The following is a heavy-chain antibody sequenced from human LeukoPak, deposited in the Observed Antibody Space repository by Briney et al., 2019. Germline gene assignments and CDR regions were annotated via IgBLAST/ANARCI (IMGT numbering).Heavy chain of an antibody. CDR3: PEVPLGPQQWLRSRRGRAA. Sequence: GGSLRLSCAASGFTFSSYSMNWVRQAPGKGLEWVSSISSSSSYIYYADSVKGRFTISRDNAKNTLYLQMNSLRAEDTAVYYCPEVPLGPQQWLRSRRGRAAWAQGPP. V-gene: IGHV3-21*01. CDR2: ISSSSSYI. J-gene: IGHJ6*02. D-gene: IGHD6-19*01. CDR1: GFTFSSYS.